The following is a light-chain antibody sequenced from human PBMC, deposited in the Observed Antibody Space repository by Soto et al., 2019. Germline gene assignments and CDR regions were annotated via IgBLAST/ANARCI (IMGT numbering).Light chain of an antibody. CDR2: GAS. CDR3: QQYGSSPRT. CDR1: QSFSTSF. J-gene: IGKJ1*01. V-gene: IGKV3-20*01. Sequence: EIVLTQSPGTLSLSPGERATLSCRASQSFSTSFLAWYQQKPGQAPRLLIYGASTRATGIPDRFSGSESGTDFTLTISRLEPEDFALYYCQQYGSSPRTFGQGTKVEIK.